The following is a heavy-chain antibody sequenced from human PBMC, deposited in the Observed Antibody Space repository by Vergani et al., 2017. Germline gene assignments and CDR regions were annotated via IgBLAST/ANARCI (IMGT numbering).Heavy chain of an antibody. CDR3: ARDAKEWELRGYYYGMDV. D-gene: IGHD1-26*01. J-gene: IGHJ6*02. V-gene: IGHV3-7*03. Sequence: VQLVESGGGVVQPGRSLRLSCAASGFTFSSYGMHWVRQAPGKGLEWVANIKQDGSEKYYVDSVKGRFTISRDNAKNSLYLQMNSLRAEDTAVYYCARDAKEWELRGYYYGMDVWGQGTTVTVSS. CDR1: GFTFSSYG. CDR2: IKQDGSEK.